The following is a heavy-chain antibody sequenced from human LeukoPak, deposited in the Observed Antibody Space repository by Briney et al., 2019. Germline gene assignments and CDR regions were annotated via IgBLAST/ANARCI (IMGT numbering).Heavy chain of an antibody. J-gene: IGHJ5*02. CDR2: IYTSGST. Sequence: SETLSLTCTVSGGSLSSGSYYWSWIRQPAGKGLEWIGRIYTSGSTNYNPSLKSRVTISVDTSKNQFSLKLSSVTAADTAVYYCVGVYCSSTSCYLDPWGQGTLVTVSS. D-gene: IGHD2-2*01. CDR3: VGVYCSSTSCYLDP. CDR1: GGSLSSGSYY. V-gene: IGHV4-61*02.